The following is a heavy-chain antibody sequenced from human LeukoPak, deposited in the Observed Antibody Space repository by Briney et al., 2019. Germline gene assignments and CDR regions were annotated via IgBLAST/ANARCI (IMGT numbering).Heavy chain of an antibody. V-gene: IGHV5-51*01. CDR3: EICVDSYWFIDY. CDR2: IYPGDSDT. Sequence: GESLKISCKGSGYSFTNYWIGWVRQMPGKGLEWMGIIYPGDSDTRYIPSFQGQVTISADKSINTAYLQWSSLKASDTAMYYCEICVDSYWFIDYWGQGTLVTVSS. CDR1: GYSFTNYW. D-gene: IGHD1-26*01. J-gene: IGHJ4*02.